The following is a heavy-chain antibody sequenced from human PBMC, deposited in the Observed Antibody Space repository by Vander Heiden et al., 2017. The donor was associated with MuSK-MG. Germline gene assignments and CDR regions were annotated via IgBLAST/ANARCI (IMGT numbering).Heavy chain of an antibody. J-gene: IGHJ4*02. CDR2: ISAYNGNT. Sequence: QVQLVQSGAEVKKPGASVKVSCKASGYTFTSYGISWVRQAPGQGLEWMGWISAYNGNTNYAQKRQGRVTMTTDTSTSTAYMELRSLRSEDTAVYYCARDRTGTTEWGLGNYWGQGTLVTVSS. D-gene: IGHD1-1*01. CDR1: GYTFTSYG. CDR3: ARDRTGTTEWGLGNY. V-gene: IGHV1-18*01.